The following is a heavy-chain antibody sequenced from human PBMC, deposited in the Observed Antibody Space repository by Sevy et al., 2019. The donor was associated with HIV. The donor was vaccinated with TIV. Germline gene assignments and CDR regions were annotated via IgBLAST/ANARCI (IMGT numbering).Heavy chain of an antibody. D-gene: IGHD2-8*01. CDR2: LSFGCGEI. CDR3: AREGCTKPHDY. V-gene: IGHV3-23*01. CDR1: GFTFSKYS. Sequence: GGFLRLSCAASGFTFSKYSMSWVRQPPGKGLEWVSTLSFGCGEINYADSVKDRFTISRDNSKSSVYLQMNNLRPEDTAVYYCAREGCTKPHDYWGQGTLVTVSS. J-gene: IGHJ4*02.